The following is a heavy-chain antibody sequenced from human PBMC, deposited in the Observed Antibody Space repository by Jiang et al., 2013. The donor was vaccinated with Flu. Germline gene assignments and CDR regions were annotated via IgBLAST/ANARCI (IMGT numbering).Heavy chain of an antibody. Sequence: VQLVESGGGVVQPGGSLRLSCAASGFTFSSYGMHWVRQAPGKGLEWVAFIRYDGSNKYYTDSVKGRFTISRDNSKNTLYLQMNSLRAEDTAVYYCARRIAAAGTGDYWGQGTLVTVSS. V-gene: IGHV3-30*02. CDR3: ARRIAAAGTGDY. CDR1: GFTFSSYG. CDR2: IRYDGSNK. D-gene: IGHD6-13*01. J-gene: IGHJ4*02.